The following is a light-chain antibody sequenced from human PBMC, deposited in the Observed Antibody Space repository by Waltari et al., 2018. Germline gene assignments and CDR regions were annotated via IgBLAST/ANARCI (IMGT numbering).Light chain of an antibody. Sequence: DIQLTQSQSPLSASVGDRVTITCQASQDSDNFVNWYQQKPGEAPRLLIYDAANLETGVPSKFSGSGSGTDFSLTITSLQPEDIATYYCQEYGNALTFGGGTKVEIK. CDR2: DAA. V-gene: IGKV1-33*01. CDR3: QEYGNALT. J-gene: IGKJ4*01. CDR1: QDSDNF.